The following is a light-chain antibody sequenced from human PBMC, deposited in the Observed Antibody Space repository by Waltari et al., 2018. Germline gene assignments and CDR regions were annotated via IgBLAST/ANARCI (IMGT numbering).Light chain of an antibody. J-gene: IGKJ2*01. Sequence: DIQMTQSPSSLSASVGDRVTITCRASQSISGYLNWYQQKPGKAPKLLIYAASSLQSGVPSRFSGSGSGTDFTLTISSLQPEDFATYYCQQSYSTPPRYTFGQGTKLEIK. CDR3: QQSYSTPPRYT. CDR2: AAS. V-gene: IGKV1-39*01. CDR1: QSISGY.